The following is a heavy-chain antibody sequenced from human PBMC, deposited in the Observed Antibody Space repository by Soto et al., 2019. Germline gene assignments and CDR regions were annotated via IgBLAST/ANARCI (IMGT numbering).Heavy chain of an antibody. Sequence: ASVKVSCKASGYTFTSYYMHWVRQAPGQGLEWMGIINPSGGSTSYAQKFQGRVTMTRDTSTSTVYMELSSLRSEDTAVYYCARGGVLNYYGSGSYPGLDYWGQGTLVTSPQ. J-gene: IGHJ4*02. D-gene: IGHD3-10*01. CDR1: GYTFTSYY. V-gene: IGHV1-46*03. CDR2: INPSGGST. CDR3: ARGGVLNYYGSGSYPGLDY.